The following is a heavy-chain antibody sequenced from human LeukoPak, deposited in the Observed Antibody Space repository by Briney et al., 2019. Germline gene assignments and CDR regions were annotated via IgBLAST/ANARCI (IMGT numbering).Heavy chain of an antibody. CDR2: INSDGSTT. CDR1: GFTFTNYW. V-gene: IGHV3-74*01. D-gene: IGHD3-10*01. J-gene: IGHJ4*02. CDR3: ARGGFRGYYLDY. Sequence: GGSLRLSCAASGFTFTNYWMHWVRQAPGKGLVWVSRINSDGSTTNYADSVKGRFTISRDNAKNTLSLQMISLRAEDTAVYYCARGGFRGYYLDYWGQGTLVTVSS.